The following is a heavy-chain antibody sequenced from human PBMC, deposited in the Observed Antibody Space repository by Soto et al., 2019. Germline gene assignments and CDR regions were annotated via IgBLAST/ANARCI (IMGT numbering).Heavy chain of an antibody. CDR1: GFTFSSYG. V-gene: IGHV3-33*01. J-gene: IGHJ4*02. D-gene: IGHD3-22*01. Sequence: PGGSLRLSCAASGFTFSSYGMHWVRQAPGKGLERVAVIWYDGSNKYYADSVKGRFTISRDNSKNTLYLQMNSLRAEDTDVYYWARDTYYYDSSGYYTLWYWGQGTLVTVSS. CDR3: ARDTYYYDSSGYYTLWY. CDR2: IWYDGSNK.